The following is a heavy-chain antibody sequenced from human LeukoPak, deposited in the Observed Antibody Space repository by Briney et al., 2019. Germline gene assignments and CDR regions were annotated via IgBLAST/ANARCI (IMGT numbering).Heavy chain of an antibody. CDR1: GGSFSGYY. D-gene: IGHD2-2*01. CDR2: INHSGST. CDR3: ARGRVVVPAYGMDV. Sequence: SSQTPSLTCAVYGGSFSGYYWSWIRQPPGKGLEWIGEINHSGSTNYNPSLKSRVTISVDTSKNQFSLKLSSVTAADTAVYYCARGRVVVPAYGMDVWGQGTTVTVSS. V-gene: IGHV4-34*01. J-gene: IGHJ6*02.